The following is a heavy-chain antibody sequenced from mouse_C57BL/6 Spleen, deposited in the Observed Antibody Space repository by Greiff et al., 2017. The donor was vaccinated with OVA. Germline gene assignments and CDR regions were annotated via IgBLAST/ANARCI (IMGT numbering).Heavy chain of an antibody. CDR1: GYTFTDYE. Sequence: QVHVKQSGAELVRPGASVTLSCKASGYTFTDYEMHWVKQTPVHGLEWIGAIDPETGGTAYNQKFKGKAILTADKSSSTAYMELRSLTSEDSAVYYCTRGVDFDYWGQGTTLTVSS. V-gene: IGHV1-15*01. CDR3: TRGVDFDY. CDR2: IDPETGGT. J-gene: IGHJ2*01.